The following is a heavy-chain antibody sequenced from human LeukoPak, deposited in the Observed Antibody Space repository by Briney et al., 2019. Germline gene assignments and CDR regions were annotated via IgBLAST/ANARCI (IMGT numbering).Heavy chain of an antibody. CDR3: AKAASNSWYYFDY. CDR1: GFTFSSYA. CDR2: ISGSDYST. V-gene: IGHV3-23*01. Sequence: GGSLRLSCAASGFTFSSYAMSWVRQAPGKGLEWVSAISGSDYSTYYADSVKDRFTISRDNSKNTLYPQMSSLRAEDTAVYHCAKAASNSWYYFDYWGQGTLVTVSS. J-gene: IGHJ4*02. D-gene: IGHD6-13*01.